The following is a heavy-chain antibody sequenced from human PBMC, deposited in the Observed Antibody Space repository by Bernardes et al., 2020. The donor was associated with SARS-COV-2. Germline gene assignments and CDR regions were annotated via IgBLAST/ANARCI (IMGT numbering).Heavy chain of an antibody. CDR3: ASYTTYDSSGYYYF. Sequence: SVKVSCKASGGTFTSSTFFWVRQAPGQGLEWMGGIIPMSGTTDYAQKFLGRVTITADESTSTAYMELSSLTSEDTAVYYCASYTTYDSSGYYYFWGQGTLVTVSS. CDR2: IIPMSGTT. J-gene: IGHJ4*02. V-gene: IGHV1-69*13. D-gene: IGHD3-22*01. CDR1: GGTFTSST.